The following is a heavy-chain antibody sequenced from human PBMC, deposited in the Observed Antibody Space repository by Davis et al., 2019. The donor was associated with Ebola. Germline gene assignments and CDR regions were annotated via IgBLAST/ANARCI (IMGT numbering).Heavy chain of an antibody. V-gene: IGHV3-53*01. CDR3: AKDTSNIWFDI. J-gene: IGHJ3*02. D-gene: IGHD1-26*01. Sequence: PGGSLRLSCAVSGFIISDNYMSWVRQAPGKGLEWVSTVYSGGSTYYTDSVKGRFTISRDNSKNTLYLQMNSLRAEDTAVYYCAKDTSNIWFDIWGQGTMVTVSS. CDR1: GFIISDNY. CDR2: VYSGGST.